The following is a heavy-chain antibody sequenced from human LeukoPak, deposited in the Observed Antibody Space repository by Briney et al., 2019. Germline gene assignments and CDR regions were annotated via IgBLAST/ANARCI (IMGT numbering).Heavy chain of an antibody. Sequence: GGSLRLSCAASGFTFSSYSVNWVRQAPGKGLEWVSSISSSSTYIYYADSVKGRFTISRDNAQNSLYLQMNSLRAEDTAVYYCAKSTSFYLDSWGQGTLVTVSS. CDR1: GFTFSSYS. CDR2: ISSSSTYI. V-gene: IGHV3-21*04. CDR3: AKSTSFYLDS. J-gene: IGHJ4*02.